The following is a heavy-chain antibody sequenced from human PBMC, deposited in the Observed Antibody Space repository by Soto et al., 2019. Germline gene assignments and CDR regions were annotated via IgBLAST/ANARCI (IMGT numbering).Heavy chain of an antibody. CDR2: INHSGST. Sequence: KPSETLSLTCAVYGGSFSGYYWSWIRQPPGKGLEWIGEINHSGSTNYNPSLKSRVTISVDTSKNQFSLKLSSVTAADTAVYYCAGGDIVVVPAADNNWNYVPFDYWGKGTLVTVSS. CDR1: GGSFSGYY. CDR3: AGGDIVVVPAADNNWNYVPFDY. J-gene: IGHJ4*02. D-gene: IGHD2-2*01. V-gene: IGHV4-34*01.